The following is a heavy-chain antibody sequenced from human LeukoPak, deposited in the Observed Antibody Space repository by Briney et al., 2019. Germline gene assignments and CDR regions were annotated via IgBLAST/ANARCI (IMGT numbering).Heavy chain of an antibody. Sequence: SETLSLTCTVSGGSISSYYWSWIRQPAGKGLEWIGRIYTSGSTNYNPSLKSRVTMSVDTSKNQFSLKLTSVTAADTAVYYCARLGGAIYFYYMDVWGKGTTVTISS. CDR3: ARLGGAIYFYYMDV. CDR1: GGSISSYY. V-gene: IGHV4-4*07. J-gene: IGHJ6*03. CDR2: IYTSGST. D-gene: IGHD2-2*02.